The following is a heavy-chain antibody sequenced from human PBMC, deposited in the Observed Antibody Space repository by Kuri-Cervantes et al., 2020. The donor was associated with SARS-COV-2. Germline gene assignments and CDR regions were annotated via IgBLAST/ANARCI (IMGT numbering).Heavy chain of an antibody. D-gene: IGHD3-3*01. CDR3: ARENYDFWSGDDRTPNFDY. Sequence: ASVKVSCKASGYTFTSYGISWVRQAPGQGLEWMGWISAYNGNTNYAQKLQGRVTMTTDTSTSTAYMELRSLRSDDTAVYYCARENYDFWSGDDRTPNFDYWGQGTLVTVSS. V-gene: IGHV1-18*01. J-gene: IGHJ4*02. CDR1: GYTFTSYG. CDR2: ISAYNGNT.